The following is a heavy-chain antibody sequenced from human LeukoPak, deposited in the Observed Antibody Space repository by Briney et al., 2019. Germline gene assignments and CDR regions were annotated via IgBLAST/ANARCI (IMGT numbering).Heavy chain of an antibody. J-gene: IGHJ4*02. Sequence: GALRLSCAASGFTFDDYGMSWVRQAPGKGLEWVSGINWNGGSTGYADSVKGRFTISRDNAKNSLYLQMNSLRAEDTALYHCAREGEDITMVRGAIDYWGQGTLVTVSS. CDR2: INWNGGST. D-gene: IGHD3-10*01. CDR1: GFTFDDYG. CDR3: AREGEDITMVRGAIDY. V-gene: IGHV3-20*01.